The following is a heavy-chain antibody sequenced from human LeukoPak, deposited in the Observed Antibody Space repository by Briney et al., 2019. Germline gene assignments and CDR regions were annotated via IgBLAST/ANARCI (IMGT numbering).Heavy chain of an antibody. CDR3: AGPSSGWSDAFDI. CDR2: IYYSGST. Sequence: SETLSLTCNVSGGSISSYYWSWIRQPPGKGPEWIGYIYYSGSTKYNPSLKSRVTISVDTSKDQFSLKLTSVTAADTAVYYCAGPSSGWSDAFDIWGQGTMVTVSS. D-gene: IGHD6-19*01. V-gene: IGHV4-59*01. CDR1: GGSISSYY. J-gene: IGHJ3*02.